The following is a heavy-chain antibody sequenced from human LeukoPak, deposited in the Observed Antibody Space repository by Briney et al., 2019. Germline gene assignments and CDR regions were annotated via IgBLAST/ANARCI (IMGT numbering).Heavy chain of an antibody. CDR3: ARVKSAGEYYYYYYGMDV. Sequence: SETLSLTCAVYGGSFSAYYWSWIRQPPGKGLEWIGEVNHSGSTKYNPSLKSRVTISVDTSKNQFSLKLSSVTAEDTAVYYCARVKSAGEYYYYYYGMDVWGQGTTVTVSS. CDR2: VNHSGST. D-gene: IGHD2/OR15-2a*01. V-gene: IGHV4-34*01. J-gene: IGHJ6*02. CDR1: GGSFSAYY.